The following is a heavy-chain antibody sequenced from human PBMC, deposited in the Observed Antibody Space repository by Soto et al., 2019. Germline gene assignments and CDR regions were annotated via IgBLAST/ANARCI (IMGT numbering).Heavy chain of an antibody. CDR3: ASGLSVPLFDN. CDR2: IYYSGST. CDR1: GGSISTGGYY. V-gene: IGHV4-31*03. Sequence: QVQLQESGPGLVKPSQTLSLTCTVSGGSISTGGYYWTWIRQHPGKGLAWIGYIYYSGSTYYNPSLKSRVTISVDTSKNQFSLKLSSVTAADTAVYYFASGLSVPLFDNGGQGTLVTVSS. J-gene: IGHJ4*02. D-gene: IGHD4-17*01.